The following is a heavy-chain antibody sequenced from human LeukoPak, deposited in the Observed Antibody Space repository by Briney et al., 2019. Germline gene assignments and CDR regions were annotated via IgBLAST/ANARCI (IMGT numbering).Heavy chain of an antibody. D-gene: IGHD3-10*01. V-gene: IGHV3-53*01. CDR3: ARDYYGSGSYE. Sequence: QPGGSLRLSCAASGFTVSSNYMSWVRQAPGKGLEWASIIYSGGSTYYADSVKGRFTISRDNSKNTLYLQMNTLGAEDTAVYYCARDYYGSGSYEWGQGTLVTVSS. CDR2: IYSGGST. J-gene: IGHJ4*02. CDR1: GFTVSSNY.